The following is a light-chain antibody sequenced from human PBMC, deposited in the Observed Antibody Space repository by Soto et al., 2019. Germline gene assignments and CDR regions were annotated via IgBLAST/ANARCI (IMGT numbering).Light chain of an antibody. CDR2: AAS. CDR3: QQYHTYPLS. J-gene: IGKJ4*01. Sequence: DIQMTQSPSLLSASVGDRVSITCRASQGIGSWVAWYQQKPGKGPKSLIFAASSLESGFSSRFSASGSGTDFTLTIDSLHPEDSATYYCQQYHTYPLSFGGGTKVEIK. V-gene: IGKV1D-16*01. CDR1: QGIGSW.